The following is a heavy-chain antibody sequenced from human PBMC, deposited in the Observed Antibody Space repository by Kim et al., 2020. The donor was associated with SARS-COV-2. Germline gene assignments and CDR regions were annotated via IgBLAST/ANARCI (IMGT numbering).Heavy chain of an antibody. CDR3: ARGPPWFHDAFDI. J-gene: IGHJ3*02. Sequence: TPSPQRRVTIPVDTSKNQFSLKLSSVTAADTAVYYCARGPPWFHDAFDIWGQGTMVTVSS. D-gene: IGHD3-9*01. V-gene: IGHV4-59*09.